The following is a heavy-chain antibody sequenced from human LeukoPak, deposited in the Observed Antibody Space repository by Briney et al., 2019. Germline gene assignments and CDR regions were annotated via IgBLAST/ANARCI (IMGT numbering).Heavy chain of an antibody. CDR1: GYTFTSYG. CDR3: ARDAFYYDSSGYAFDI. D-gene: IGHD3-22*01. J-gene: IGHJ3*02. CDR2: IGAYNGNT. Sequence: GASVKVSCKASGYTFTSYGISWVRQAPGQGLEWMGWIGAYNGNTNYAQKLQGRVTMTTDTSTSTAYMELRSLRSDDTAVYYCARDAFYYDSSGYAFDIWGQGTMVTVSS. V-gene: IGHV1-18*01.